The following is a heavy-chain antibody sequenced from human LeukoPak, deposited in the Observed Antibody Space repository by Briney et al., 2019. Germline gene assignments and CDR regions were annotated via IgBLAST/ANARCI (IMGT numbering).Heavy chain of an antibody. V-gene: IGHV1-2*02. CDR2: INPYSGDT. Sequence: ASVKVSCKASGYIFTGYYIHWVRQAPGQGLEWMGWINPYSGDTAYAQKFQGRVTMTRDTSINTAYMELNRLKFDDTAVYYCARGTMNLDSWGQGTLVTVSS. CDR1: GYIFTGYY. D-gene: IGHD3-22*01. CDR3: ARGTMNLDS. J-gene: IGHJ4*02.